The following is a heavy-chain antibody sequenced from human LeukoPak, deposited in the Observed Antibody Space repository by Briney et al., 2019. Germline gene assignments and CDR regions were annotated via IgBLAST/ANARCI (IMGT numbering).Heavy chain of an antibody. V-gene: IGHV4-59*08. CDR3: ARLRATLNYFDY. J-gene: IGHJ4*02. Sequence: SETLSLTCTVSGGSISSNYWSWIRQPPGKGLEWIGYIFYSGSTNYNPSLKSRVTISVDTSKNQFSLKLSSVTAADTAVYYCARLRATLNYFDYRGQGTLVTVST. CDR2: IFYSGST. CDR1: GGSISSNY.